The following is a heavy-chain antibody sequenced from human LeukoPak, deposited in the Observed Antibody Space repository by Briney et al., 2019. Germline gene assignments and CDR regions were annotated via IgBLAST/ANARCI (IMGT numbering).Heavy chain of an antibody. CDR3: ANVGSGKNELLGYFDY. V-gene: IGHV3-43*01. D-gene: IGHD3-10*01. J-gene: IGHJ4*02. Sequence: GGSLRLSCAASGFTFDDYTMHWVRQAPGKGLEWVSLISWDGGSTYYADSVKGRFTISRDNSKNSLYLQMNSLRTGDTALYYCANVGSGKNELLGYFDYWGQGTLVTVSS. CDR1: GFTFDDYT. CDR2: ISWDGGST.